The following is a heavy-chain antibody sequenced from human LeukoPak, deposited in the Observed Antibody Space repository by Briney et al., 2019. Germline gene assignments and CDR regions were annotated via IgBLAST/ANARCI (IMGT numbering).Heavy chain of an antibody. CDR2: INPNSGGT. Sequence: ASVKVSCKASEYTFTGYYLHWVRQAPGQGLEWMGWINPNSGGTNYAQKFQGRVTMTRDTSISTAYMELSRLRSDDTAVYYCARAYGSGWPPHWFDPWGQGTLVTVSS. CDR3: ARAYGSGWPPHWFDP. V-gene: IGHV1-2*02. J-gene: IGHJ5*02. CDR1: EYTFTGYY. D-gene: IGHD6-19*01.